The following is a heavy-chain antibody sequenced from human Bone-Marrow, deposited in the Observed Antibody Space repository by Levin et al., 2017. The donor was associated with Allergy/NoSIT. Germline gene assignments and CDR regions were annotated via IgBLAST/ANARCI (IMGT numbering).Heavy chain of an antibody. CDR3: ARDMLAVAAASYYYYMDV. J-gene: IGHJ6*03. Sequence: GGSLRLSCVASGFTSSIYWMSWVRQAPGKGLEWVANIKQDGTEKYYVDSVKGRFTISRDNAKHSLFLQMNSLRAEDTAVYYCARDMLAVAAASYYYYMDVWGKGTTVTVSS. CDR1: GFTSSIYW. V-gene: IGHV3-7*03. D-gene: IGHD6-19*01. CDR2: IKQDGTEK.